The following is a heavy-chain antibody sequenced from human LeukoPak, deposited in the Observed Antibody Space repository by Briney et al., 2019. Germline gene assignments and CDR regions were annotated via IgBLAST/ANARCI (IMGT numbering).Heavy chain of an antibody. CDR3: ARTQVEMATYYFDY. J-gene: IGHJ4*02. D-gene: IGHD5-24*01. CDR1: GGSISSGGYY. CDR2: IYYSGST. V-gene: IGHV4-31*03. Sequence: SETLSLTRTVSGGSISSGGYYWSWIRQHPGKGLEWIGYIYYSGSTYYNPSLKSRVTISVDTSKNQFSLKLSSVTAADTAVYYCARTQVEMATYYFDYWGQGTLVTVSS.